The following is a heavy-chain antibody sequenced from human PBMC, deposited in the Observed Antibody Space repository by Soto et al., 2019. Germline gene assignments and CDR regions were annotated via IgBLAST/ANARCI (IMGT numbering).Heavy chain of an antibody. Sequence: SETLSLTCRVSGGSIITSYYWGWIRQPPGKGLQWIASIYYSGSTYYNPSLKSRVTISVDTSKNQFSLKVSSVTAADTAVYFCARELSGYSYGPGDMYWGQGTLVTVSS. CDR3: ARELSGYSYGPGDMY. D-gene: IGHD5-18*01. J-gene: IGHJ4*02. CDR2: IYYSGST. CDR1: GGSIITSYY. V-gene: IGHV4-39*07.